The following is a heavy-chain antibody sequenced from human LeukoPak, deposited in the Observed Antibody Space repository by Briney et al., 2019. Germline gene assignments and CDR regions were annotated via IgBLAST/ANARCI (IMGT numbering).Heavy chain of an antibody. D-gene: IGHD5-24*01. Sequence: ASVKVSCKASGGTFSSYAISWVRQAPGQGLEWMGRIIPILGIANYAQKFQGRVTITADKSTSTAYMELSSLRAEDTAVYYCARDPAGFATIRGDDYWGQGTLVTVSS. CDR1: GGTFSSYA. J-gene: IGHJ4*02. CDR2: IIPILGIA. V-gene: IGHV1-69*04. CDR3: ARDPAGFATIRGDDY.